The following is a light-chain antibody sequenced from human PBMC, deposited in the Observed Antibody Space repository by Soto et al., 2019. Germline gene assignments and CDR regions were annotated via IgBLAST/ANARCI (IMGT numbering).Light chain of an antibody. CDR1: QSVGSGY. J-gene: IGKJ5*01. V-gene: IGKV3-20*01. Sequence: EVVLTQSPGTLSLSPGERATLSCRASQSVGSGYLAWHQQKPGQAPRLLMYGASNRATGIPDRFSGSGSGTDFTLTISRLEPEDFAVYYCQQYDRSPHTFGQGTRLEIK. CDR3: QQYDRSPHT. CDR2: GAS.